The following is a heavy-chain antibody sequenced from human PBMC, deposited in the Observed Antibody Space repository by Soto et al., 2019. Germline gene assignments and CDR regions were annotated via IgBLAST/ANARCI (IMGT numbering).Heavy chain of an antibody. CDR2: IWYDGSKK. V-gene: IGHV3-33*01. J-gene: IGHJ6*02. Sequence: PRWSLRLSCAASGFTFSSFGMHWFRQAPGKGLEWVSLIWYDGSKKSYGDSVKGRFTISRDNSRNTVYLQMNSLRADDTAVYYCARDSSYYSLWSGYYPSRNGMDVWGQGTTVTVSS. D-gene: IGHD3-3*01. CDR3: ARDSSYYSLWSGYYPSRNGMDV. CDR1: GFTFSSFG.